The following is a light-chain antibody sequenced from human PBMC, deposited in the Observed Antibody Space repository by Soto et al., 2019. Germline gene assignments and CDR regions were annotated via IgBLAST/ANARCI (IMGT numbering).Light chain of an antibody. J-gene: IGLJ1*01. Sequence: QSVLTQPRSVSGSPGQSVTISCTGTSSDVGGYNYVSWYQQHPGKAPKVMIYDVSDRPSGVPDPFSGSKSGNTASLTISGLEAEDEADYYCCSYAATPNYVLGTGT. CDR1: SSDVGGYNY. V-gene: IGLV2-11*01. CDR3: CSYAATPNYV. CDR2: DVS.